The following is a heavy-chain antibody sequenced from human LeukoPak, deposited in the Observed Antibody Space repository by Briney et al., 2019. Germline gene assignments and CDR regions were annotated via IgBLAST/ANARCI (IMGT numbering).Heavy chain of an antibody. CDR3: ASYSSSWYVIDY. V-gene: IGHV4-30-4*07. CDR2: IYYSGST. Sequence: SETLSLTCAVSGGSISSGGYSWSWIRQPPGKGLEWIGYIYYSGSTYYNPSLKSRVTISVDTSKNQFSLKLSSVTAADTAVYYCASYSSSWYVIDYWGQGTLVTVSS. D-gene: IGHD6-13*01. J-gene: IGHJ4*02. CDR1: GGSISSGGYS.